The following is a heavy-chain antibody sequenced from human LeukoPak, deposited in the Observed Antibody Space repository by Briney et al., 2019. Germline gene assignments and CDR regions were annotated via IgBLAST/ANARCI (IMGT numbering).Heavy chain of an antibody. CDR1: GYTFTSYG. CDR3: AVHDFYSGGYHFDY. D-gene: IGHD3-3*01. J-gene: IGHJ4*02. V-gene: IGHV1-18*01. Sequence: ASVKVSCEASGYTFTSYGISWLRQAPGQGLEWLGWIRGYNGNTNYAQKFQGRVTMTTDTPTSTAYMDLRSLKSDDTAVYYCAVHDFYSGGYHFDYWGQGTLVTVSS. CDR2: IRGYNGNT.